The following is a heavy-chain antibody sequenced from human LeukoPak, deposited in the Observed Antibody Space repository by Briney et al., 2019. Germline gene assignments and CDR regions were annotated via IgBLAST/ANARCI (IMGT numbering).Heavy chain of an antibody. CDR3: VKEGDYGYYFDY. Sequence: PGGSLRLSCSASGFTFSSYAMDWVRQAPGKGLEYVSTISSNGGSTYYADSVKGRFTISRDDSKNTLYLRMSSLRAEDTAVYYCVKEGDYGYYFDYWGQGTLVTVLS. J-gene: IGHJ4*02. CDR2: ISSNGGST. CDR1: GFTFSSYA. D-gene: IGHD3-16*01. V-gene: IGHV3-64D*06.